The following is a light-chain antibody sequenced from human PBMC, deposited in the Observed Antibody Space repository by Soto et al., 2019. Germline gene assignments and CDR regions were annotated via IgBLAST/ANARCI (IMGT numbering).Light chain of an antibody. CDR3: QQYGGSPVT. CDR1: QGINND. Sequence: DIQMAQSPSSLSASVGDKVTITCRASQGINNDLAWYQQKPGKAPRLIIYAASTLQSGVPSRFSGSGSGTDFTLTISRLEPEDFAVYYCQQYGGSPVTFGQGTRLEIK. CDR2: AAS. J-gene: IGKJ5*01. V-gene: IGKV1-27*01.